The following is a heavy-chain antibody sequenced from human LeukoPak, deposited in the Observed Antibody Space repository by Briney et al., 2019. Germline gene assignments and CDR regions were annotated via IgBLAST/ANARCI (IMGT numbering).Heavy chain of an antibody. CDR3: ARSTPYYYGSGFHLDR. CDR1: GGSISSGGYY. Sequence: PSQTLSLTCTVSGGSISSGGYYWSWIRQPPGKGLEWIGEINHSGSTNYNPSLKSRVTISVDTSKNQFSLKLSSVTAADTAVYYCARSTPYYYGSGFHLDRWGQGTLVTVSS. CDR2: INHSGST. D-gene: IGHD3-10*01. V-gene: IGHV4-30-2*01. J-gene: IGHJ4*02.